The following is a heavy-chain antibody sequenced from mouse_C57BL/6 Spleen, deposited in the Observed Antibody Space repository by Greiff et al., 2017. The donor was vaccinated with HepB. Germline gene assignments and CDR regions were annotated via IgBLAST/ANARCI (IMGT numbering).Heavy chain of an antibody. CDR2: IDPSDSET. J-gene: IGHJ2*01. CDR3: ARSGGRYYFDY. V-gene: IGHV1-52*01. CDR1: GYTFTSYW. Sequence: QLQQPGAELVRPGSSVKLSCKASGYTFTSYWMHWVKQRPIQGLEWIGNIDPSDSETHYNQKFKDKATLTVDKSSSTTYMQLSSLTSEDSAVYYCARSGGRYYFDYWGQGTTLTVSS.